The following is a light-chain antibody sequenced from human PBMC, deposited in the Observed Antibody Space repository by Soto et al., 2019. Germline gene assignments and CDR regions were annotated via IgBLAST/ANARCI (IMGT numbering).Light chain of an antibody. CDR1: QSLIHSDGSTY. CDR3: LQGTHWPWT. J-gene: IGKJ1*01. V-gene: IGKV2-30*02. Sequence: DVVMTQSPLSLPVTLGQPASISCRSSQSLIHSDGSTYLNWFQQRPGKSPRRLIYEVSDSDSVVPDRFSGSGSGTDFTLKISRLEAEDLGVYYCLQGTHWPWTFGQGTEVDIK. CDR2: EVS.